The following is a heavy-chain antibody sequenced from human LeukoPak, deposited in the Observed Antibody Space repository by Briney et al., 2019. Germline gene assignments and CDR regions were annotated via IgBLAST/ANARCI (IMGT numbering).Heavy chain of an antibody. V-gene: IGHV3-23*01. D-gene: IGHD5-12*01. Sequence: GGSLRLSCAASGFTFSDFPMIWVRQAPGKGLEWVSSIFPSSDEIHYADSVKGRFTISRDNSKNTLCLQMNTLRAEDTAVYYCAKDARYSGYDHFDYWGQGTLVTVSS. CDR1: GFTFSDFP. CDR2: IFPSSDEI. CDR3: AKDARYSGYDHFDY. J-gene: IGHJ4*02.